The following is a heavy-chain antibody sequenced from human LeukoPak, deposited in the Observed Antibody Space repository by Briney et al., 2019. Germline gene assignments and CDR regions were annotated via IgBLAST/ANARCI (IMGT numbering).Heavy chain of an antibody. V-gene: IGHV3-49*04. Sequence: SGGSLRLSCTASGFTFGDYAMSWVRQAPGKGLEWVGFIRSKAYGGTTEYAAFVKGRFTISRDDSKSIAYLQMNSLKTEDTAVYYCTRVGRGVVVPAAAYFDYWGQGTLVTVSS. J-gene: IGHJ4*02. D-gene: IGHD2-2*01. CDR3: TRVGRGVVVPAAAYFDY. CDR2: IRSKAYGGTT. CDR1: GFTFGDYA.